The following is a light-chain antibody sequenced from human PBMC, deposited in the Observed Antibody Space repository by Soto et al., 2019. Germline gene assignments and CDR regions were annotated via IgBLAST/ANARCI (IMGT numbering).Light chain of an antibody. CDR2: NVS. CDR1: GSHVGGHDS. V-gene: IGLV2-14*01. J-gene: IGLJ1*01. Sequence: QSVLTQPASVSGSPGQSIAISCSGTGSHVGGHDSVSWYQQHPGKAPKLMIYNVSNRPSGVSNRFSGSKSGNTASLTISGLLAEDEDDYFCTSYTSASTYVFGAGTKVTVL. CDR3: TSYTSASTYV.